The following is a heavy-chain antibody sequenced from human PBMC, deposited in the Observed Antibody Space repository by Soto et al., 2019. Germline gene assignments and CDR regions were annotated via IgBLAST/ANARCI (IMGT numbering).Heavy chain of an antibody. J-gene: IGHJ3*02. D-gene: IGHD3-22*01. V-gene: IGHV1-69*01. Sequence: HVQLVQSGAEVKKPGSSVKVSCKASGGTFSSNGVSWVRQAPGQGLEWMGRIIPVFGIEHYAQKSQGRVTVTADESTSTAYMELSGLTSEDTDVYYCARGLSYYDSSGYSDAFDIWGQGTLVTVSS. CDR1: GGTFSSNG. CDR3: ARGLSYYDSSGYSDAFDI. CDR2: IIPVFGIE.